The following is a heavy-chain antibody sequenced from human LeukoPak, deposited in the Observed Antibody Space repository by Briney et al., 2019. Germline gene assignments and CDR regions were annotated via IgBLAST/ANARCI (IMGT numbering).Heavy chain of an antibody. V-gene: IGHV1-69*01. CDR3: ATDRRYSSGWIPTGYYYYGMDV. D-gene: IGHD6-19*01. J-gene: IGHJ6*02. CDR1: GGTFSSYA. Sequence: ASVKVSCKASGGTFSSYAISWVRQAPGQGLEWMGGIILMFGTVNYAQKFQGRVTITADESTSTAYMELRSLRSEDTAVYYCATDRRYSSGWIPTGYYYYGMDVWGQGTTVTVSS. CDR2: IILMFGTV.